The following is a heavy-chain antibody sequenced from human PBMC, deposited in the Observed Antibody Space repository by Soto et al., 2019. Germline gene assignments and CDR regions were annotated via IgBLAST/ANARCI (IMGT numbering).Heavy chain of an antibody. CDR2: VIPLFDTA. V-gene: IGHV1-69*01. D-gene: IGHD5-18*01. Sequence: QVHLVQSGAEVKRPGSSVRVSCRASGGTFYTYAFTWVRQAPGQGLEWMGGVIPLFDTAYYAQIFRGRLRISADGATTTAYMELSGLTSADTAVYFCATGGHNDGYNFYHGMDVWGQGTTVTVS. CDR1: GGTFYTYA. CDR3: ATGGHNDGYNFYHGMDV. J-gene: IGHJ6*02.